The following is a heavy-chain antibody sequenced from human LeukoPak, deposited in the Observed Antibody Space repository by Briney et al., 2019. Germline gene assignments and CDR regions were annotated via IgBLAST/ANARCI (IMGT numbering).Heavy chain of an antibody. J-gene: IGHJ6*03. V-gene: IGHV4-34*01. CDR3: ARGRRFLEIIYYYYYMDV. Sequence: SETLSLTCAVYGGSFSGYYWSWIRQPPGKGLEWIGEINHSGSTNYNPSLKSRVTISVDTSKNQFSLKLSSVTAADTAVYYCARGRRFLEIIYYYYYMDVWGKGTTVTVSS. CDR2: INHSGST. CDR1: GGSFSGYY. D-gene: IGHD3-3*01.